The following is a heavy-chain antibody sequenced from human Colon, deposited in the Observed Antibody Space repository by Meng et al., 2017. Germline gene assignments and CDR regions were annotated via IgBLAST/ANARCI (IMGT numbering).Heavy chain of an antibody. J-gene: IGHJ4*02. CDR2: SYYSGST. D-gene: IGHD4-17*01. CDR3: ARGPTTYFDY. Sequence: VQGEGSGPGLVKPSPNRTLAGPVSGGSISSGYDYWSWIRQPPGKGLEWIGDSYYSGSTYCNPSLKSRVTISVDTSKNQFSLKLSSVTAADTAVYYCARGPTTYFDYWGQGTLVTVSS. V-gene: IGHV4-30-4*01. CDR1: GGSISSGYDY.